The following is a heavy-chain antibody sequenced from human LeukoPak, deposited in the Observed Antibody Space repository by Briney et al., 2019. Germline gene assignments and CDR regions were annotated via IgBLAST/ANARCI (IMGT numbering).Heavy chain of an antibody. V-gene: IGHV3-23*01. CDR3: AKDRGGLLGVHDAFYN. CDR2: ISGSGGST. D-gene: IGHD2-8*02. Sequence: GGSLRLSCAASGFTFSSYAMSWVRQAPGKGLEWVSAISGSGGSTYYADSVKGRFTISRDNSKNTLYLQMNSLRAEDTAVYYCAKDRGGLLGVHDAFYNWGQGTMVTVSS. J-gene: IGHJ3*02. CDR1: GFTFSSYA.